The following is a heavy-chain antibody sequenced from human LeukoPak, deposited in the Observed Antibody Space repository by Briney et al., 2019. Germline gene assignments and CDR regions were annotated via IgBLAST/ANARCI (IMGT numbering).Heavy chain of an antibody. D-gene: IGHD2-15*01. J-gene: IGHJ6*02. CDR2: INPNSGGT. CDR1: GYTFTGHY. V-gene: IGHV1-2*02. CDR3: ARAYCSGGSCPYGMDV. Sequence: ASVKVSCKASGYTFTGHYMHWVRQAPGQGLEWMGWINPNSGGTNYAQKFQGRVTMTRDTSISTAYMELSRLRSDDTAVYYCARAYCSGGSCPYGMDVWGQGTTVTVSS.